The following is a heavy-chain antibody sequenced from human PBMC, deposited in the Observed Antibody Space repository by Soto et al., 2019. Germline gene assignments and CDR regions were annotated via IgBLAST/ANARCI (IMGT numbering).Heavy chain of an antibody. D-gene: IGHD5-18*01. CDR1: GYTFRTYY. J-gene: IGHJ4*02. V-gene: IGHV1-46*01. CDR2: ISPRDGRP. Sequence: QVQLVQSGAEAKNPGASVKVSCKTSGYTFRTYYINWVRQAPGQGLEWMGMISPRDGRPNYAQKFQGRVTMPRDTSTSPVYVEVTSLTSDDTATYFWARASRGGYSYGSDYRGQGTLVIVSS. CDR3: ARASRGGYSYGSDY.